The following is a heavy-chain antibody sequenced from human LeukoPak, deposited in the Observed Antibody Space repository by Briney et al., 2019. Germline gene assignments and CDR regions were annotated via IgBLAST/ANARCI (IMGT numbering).Heavy chain of an antibody. V-gene: IGHV1-2*02. CDR3: ARGRWNDQRKTFDI. Sequence: GASVKVSCKASGYTFTGYYMHWVRQAPGQGLEWMGWINPNSGGTNYAQKFQGRVTMTRDTSISTAYMELSSLRSEDTAVYYCARGRWNDQRKTFDIWGQGTMVTVSS. CDR1: GYTFTGYY. J-gene: IGHJ3*02. CDR2: INPNSGGT. D-gene: IGHD1-1*01.